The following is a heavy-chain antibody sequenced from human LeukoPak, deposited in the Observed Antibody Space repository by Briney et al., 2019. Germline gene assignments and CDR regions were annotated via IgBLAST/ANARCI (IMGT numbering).Heavy chain of an antibody. CDR3: ARVSGYSREPAEGY. Sequence: PSETLSLTCSVSGGSISSYYWSWIRQPPGKGLEWIGEINHSGSTNYNPSLKSRVTISVDTSKNQFSLKLSSVTAADTAVYYCARVSGYSREPAEGYWGQGTLVTVSS. CDR1: GGSISSYY. V-gene: IGHV4-34*01. D-gene: IGHD5-12*01. CDR2: INHSGST. J-gene: IGHJ4*02.